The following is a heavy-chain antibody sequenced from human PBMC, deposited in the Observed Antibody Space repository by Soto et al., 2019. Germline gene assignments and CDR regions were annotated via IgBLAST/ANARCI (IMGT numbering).Heavy chain of an antibody. D-gene: IGHD6-25*01. J-gene: IGHJ5*02. CDR1: GGSISNYY. V-gene: IGHV4-59*01. Sequence: SETLSLTCTVSGGSISNYYWGWIRQPPGRGLEWIGYIHYSGSTNYNPSLRSRVTISVDTPKNQFSLKVNSMTAADTAIYYCARGGVAARKGRWFDPWGQGTLVTVSS. CDR3: ARGGVAARKGRWFDP. CDR2: IHYSGST.